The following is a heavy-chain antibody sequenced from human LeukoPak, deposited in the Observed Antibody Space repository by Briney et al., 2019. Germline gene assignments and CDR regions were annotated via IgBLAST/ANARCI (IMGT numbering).Heavy chain of an antibody. D-gene: IGHD6-13*01. CDR3: ARRVSIAAAGSWFDP. J-gene: IGHJ5*02. V-gene: IGHV4-59*08. Sequence: SETLSLTCTVSDGSISSYYWSWIRQPPGKGLEWIGYIYYSGSTNYNPSLKSRVTISVDTSKNQFSLKLSSVTAADTAVYYCARRVSIAAAGSWFDPWGQGTLVTVSS. CDR1: DGSISSYY. CDR2: IYYSGST.